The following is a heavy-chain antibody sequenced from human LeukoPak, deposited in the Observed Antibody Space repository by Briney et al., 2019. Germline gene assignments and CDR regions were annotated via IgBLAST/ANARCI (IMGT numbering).Heavy chain of an antibody. Sequence: ASVKVSCKASGGTFSSYAISWVRQAPGQGLEWMGGIIPIFGTANYAQKFQGRVTITADESTSTAYMELSSLRSEDTAVYYCAREGQYSGYDFLAFDNWGQGTMVTVSS. J-gene: IGHJ3*02. D-gene: IGHD5-12*01. CDR2: IIPIFGTA. CDR1: GGTFSSYA. V-gene: IGHV1-69*01. CDR3: AREGQYSGYDFLAFDN.